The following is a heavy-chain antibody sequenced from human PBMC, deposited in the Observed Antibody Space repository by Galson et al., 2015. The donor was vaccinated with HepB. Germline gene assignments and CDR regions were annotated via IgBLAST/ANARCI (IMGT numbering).Heavy chain of an antibody. CDR1: GYTFTSYG. Sequence: SVKVSCKASGYTFTSYGISWVRQAPGQGLEWMGWISAYNGNTNYAQKLQGRVTMTTDTSTSTAYMELRSLRSDDTAVYYCARRRQQLVPPHYYYYYMDVWGKGTTVTVSS. D-gene: IGHD6-13*01. CDR2: ISAYNGNT. J-gene: IGHJ6*03. CDR3: ARRRQQLVPPHYYYYYMDV. V-gene: IGHV1-18*01.